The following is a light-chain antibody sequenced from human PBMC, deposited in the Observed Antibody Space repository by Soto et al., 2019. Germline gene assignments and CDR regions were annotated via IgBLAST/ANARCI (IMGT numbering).Light chain of an antibody. CDR1: QSVSSY. CDR2: DAS. CDR3: QQRSNWPPIT. Sequence: EIVLTQSPATLSLSPGERATLSCRASQSVSSYLAWYQQKPSQAPRLLIYDASNRATGIPARFSGNGSGTNFTLTISSLEPEDFAVYYCQQRSNWPPITFGQGTRLEIK. J-gene: IGKJ5*01. V-gene: IGKV3-11*01.